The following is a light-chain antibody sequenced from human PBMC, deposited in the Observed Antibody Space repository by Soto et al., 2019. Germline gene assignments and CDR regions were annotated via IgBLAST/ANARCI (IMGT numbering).Light chain of an antibody. CDR3: QQRSGWPLT. V-gene: IGKV3-11*01. CDR2: DAS. Sequence: EIVLTQSPATLSLSPGERATLSCRASQSVGRKLAWYQQKPGQAPRLLIFDASDRATAIPARFSGSGSGTDFTLTISSLEPEDFATYYCQQRSGWPLTFGGGTKLEIK. J-gene: IGKJ4*01. CDR1: QSVGRK.